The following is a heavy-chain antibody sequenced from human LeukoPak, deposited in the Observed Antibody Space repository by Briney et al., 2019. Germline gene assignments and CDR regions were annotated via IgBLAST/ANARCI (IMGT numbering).Heavy chain of an antibody. Sequence: ASVKVSCKASGYTFTGYYMHWVRQAPGQGLQWMGWINPNSGGTNYAQKLQGRVTMTTDTSTSTAYMELRSLRSDDTAVYYCAREGSKAAGSREFDYWGQGTLVTVSS. V-gene: IGHV1-2*02. CDR3: AREGSKAAGSREFDY. CDR2: INPNSGGT. CDR1: GYTFTGYY. D-gene: IGHD6-13*01. J-gene: IGHJ4*02.